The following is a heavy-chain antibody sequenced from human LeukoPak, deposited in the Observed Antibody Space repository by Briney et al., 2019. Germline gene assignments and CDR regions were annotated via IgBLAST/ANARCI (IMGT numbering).Heavy chain of an antibody. D-gene: IGHD5-12*01. CDR1: GFTFSSYS. CDR3: ARVGGSGYDWGTFDAFDI. V-gene: IGHV3-21*01. CDR2: ISSTSTYI. Sequence: PGGSLRLSCAASGFTFSSYSINWVRQAPGKGLEWVSSISSTSTYIYYADSVKGRFTISRDNAKNSLYLQMNSLRAEDTAVYYCARVGGSGYDWGTFDAFDIWGQGTMVTVSS. J-gene: IGHJ3*02.